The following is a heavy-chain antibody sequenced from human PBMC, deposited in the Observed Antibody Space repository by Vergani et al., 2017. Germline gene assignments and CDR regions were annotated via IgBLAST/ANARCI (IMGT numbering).Heavy chain of an antibody. CDR3: ARDREQWLIDYFDY. CDR2: INHSGST. V-gene: IGHV4-34*01. CDR1: GGSFSGYY. Sequence: QVQLQESGPGLVKPSETLSLTCAVYGGSFSGYYWSWIRQPPGKGLEWIGEINHSGSTNYNPSLKSRVTISVDTSKNQFSLKLSSVTAADTAVYYCARDREQWLIDYFDYWGQGTLVTVSS. D-gene: IGHD6-19*01. J-gene: IGHJ4*02.